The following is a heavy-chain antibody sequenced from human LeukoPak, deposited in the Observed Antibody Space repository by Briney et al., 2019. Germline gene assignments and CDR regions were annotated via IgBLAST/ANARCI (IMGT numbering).Heavy chain of an antibody. CDR1: GDSVSSNSAA. CDR2: TYYRSKWYN. CDR3: ATSNSSSSTFDY. V-gene: IGHV6-1*01. D-gene: IGHD6-6*01. Sequence: SQTLSLTCAISGDSVSSNSAAWNWIRQSPSRGLEWLGRTYYRSKWYNDYAVSVKGRITINPDTSKNRFSLQLNSVNPEDTAVYYCATSNSSSSTFDYWGQGTLVSVSS. J-gene: IGHJ4*02.